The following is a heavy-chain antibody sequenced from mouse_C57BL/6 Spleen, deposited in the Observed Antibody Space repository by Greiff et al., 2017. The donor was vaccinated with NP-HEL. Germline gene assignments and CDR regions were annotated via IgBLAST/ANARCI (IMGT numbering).Heavy chain of an antibody. V-gene: IGHV5-16*01. CDR2: INSDGSST. D-gene: IGHD1-1*01. CDR3: ARVARLLRYFDV. Sequence: EVKLVESEGGLVQPGSSMKLSCTASGFTFSDYYMAWVRQVPEKGLEWVANINSDGSSTYYLDSLKSRFIISRDNAKNILYLQMSSLKSEDTATYYCARVARLLRYFDVWGTGTTVTVSS. CDR1: GFTFSDYY. J-gene: IGHJ1*03.